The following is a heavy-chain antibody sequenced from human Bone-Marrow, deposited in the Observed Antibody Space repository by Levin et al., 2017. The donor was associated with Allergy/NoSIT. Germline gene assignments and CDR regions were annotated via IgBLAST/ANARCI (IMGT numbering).Heavy chain of an antibody. V-gene: IGHV1-18*01. J-gene: IGHJ4*02. CDR3: ARDRVGYDFWSGYRHFDY. CDR1: GYTFTSYG. CDR2: ISAYNGNT. D-gene: IGHD3-3*01. Sequence: GESLKISCKASGYTFTSYGISWVRQAPGQGLEWMGWISAYNGNTNYAQKLQGRVTMTTDTSTSTAYMELRSLRSDDTAVYYCARDRVGYDFWSGYRHFDYWGQGTLVTVSS.